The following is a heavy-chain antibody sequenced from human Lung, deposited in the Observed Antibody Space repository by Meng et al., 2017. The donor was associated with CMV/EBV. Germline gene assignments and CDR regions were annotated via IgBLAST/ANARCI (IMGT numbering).Heavy chain of an antibody. CDR2: CIPMFNIS. CDR1: GGTFINYP. Sequence: SXXVSXKTSGGTFINYPLNWVRQAPGQGLEWMGRCIPMFNISGFEQRFQGRISITADTSTSTGYMELSSLTSEDTAVDFCARGLRYFDWLSPSNYYYGMDVWXQGTPVTVSS. V-gene: IGHV1-69*02. CDR3: ARGLRYFDWLSPSNYYYGMDV. J-gene: IGHJ6*02. D-gene: IGHD3-9*01.